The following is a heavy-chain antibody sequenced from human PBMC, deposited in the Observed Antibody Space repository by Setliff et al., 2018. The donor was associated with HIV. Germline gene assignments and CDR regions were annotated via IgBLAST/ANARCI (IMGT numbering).Heavy chain of an antibody. CDR1: GYRFTDFY. D-gene: IGHD6-19*01. V-gene: IGHV1-3*01. CDR3: ARERTTAGWETFDY. CDR2: LTVATGTR. J-gene: IGHJ4*02. Sequence: ASVKVSCKTFGYRFTDFYVNWVRQAPGQGPECMGWLTVATGTRKYSQNFQGRPTITSDTSAATVYMELSSLRSEDTAVYYCARERTTAGWETFDYWGQGTLVTVSS.